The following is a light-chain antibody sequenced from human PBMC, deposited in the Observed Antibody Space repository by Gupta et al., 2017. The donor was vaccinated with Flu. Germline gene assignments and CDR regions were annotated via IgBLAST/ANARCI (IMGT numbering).Light chain of an antibody. J-gene: IGKJ2*01. CDR3: QHYGSSRYT. CDR1: QSVDSKS. Sequence: ESVLTLSPGTLSLSPGDRATLLCRASQSVDSKSLGWFQQKPGQAPRLLIYGASSRATGIPDRFSGSGSATDFTLTISRLEPEDFAVYYCQHYGSSRYTFGQGTKLEIK. V-gene: IGKV3-20*01. CDR2: GAS.